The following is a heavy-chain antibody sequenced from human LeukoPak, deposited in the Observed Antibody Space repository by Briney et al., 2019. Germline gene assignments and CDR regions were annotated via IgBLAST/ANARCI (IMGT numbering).Heavy chain of an antibody. CDR3: ARGLSFGVFDY. D-gene: IGHD3-10*01. CDR1: GFILSSYG. CDR2: ISGGSTYI. V-gene: IGHV3-21*01. Sequence: GGSLRLSCAASGFILSSYGMNWVRQAPGKGLEWVSSISGGSTYIYYADSVKGRFTISRDNAKNSLYLQMNSLRAEDTAVYYCARGLSFGVFDYWGQGTLVTVSS. J-gene: IGHJ4*02.